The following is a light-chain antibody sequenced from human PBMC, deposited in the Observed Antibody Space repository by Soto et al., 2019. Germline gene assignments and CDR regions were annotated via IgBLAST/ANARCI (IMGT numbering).Light chain of an antibody. CDR3: QQYDDWPSWT. J-gene: IGKJ1*01. CDR2: DAS. Sequence: EIVMTQSSATLSVSPGERVILSCRASQSIDSDLAWYQQKPGQAPRFLVYDASTRATGVPARFSGSGSGTQFTLTISSLQSEDFAVYYCQQYDDWPSWTFGQGTKVDIK. V-gene: IGKV3-15*01. CDR1: QSIDSD.